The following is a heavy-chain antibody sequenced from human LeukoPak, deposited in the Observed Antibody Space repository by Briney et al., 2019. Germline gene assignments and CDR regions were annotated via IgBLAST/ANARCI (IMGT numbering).Heavy chain of an antibody. J-gene: IGHJ4*02. CDR2: IYYSGST. V-gene: IGHV4-59*01. Sequence: PSETLSLTCTVSGGSISSYYWSWIRQPPGKGLEWIGYIYYSGSTNYNPSLKSRVTISVDTSKNQFSLKLSSVTAADTAVYYCARENVFGVVIDYYFHYWGQGTLVTVSS. CDR3: ARENVFGVVIDYYFHY. D-gene: IGHD3-3*01. CDR1: GGSISSYY.